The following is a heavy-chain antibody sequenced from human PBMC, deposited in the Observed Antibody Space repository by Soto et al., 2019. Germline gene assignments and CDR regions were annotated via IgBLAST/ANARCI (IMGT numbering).Heavy chain of an antibody. CDR2: IRSKAYGGTT. CDR1: GFTFGDYA. V-gene: IGHV3-49*03. D-gene: IGHD3-10*01. Sequence: GGSLRLSCTASGFTFGDYAMSWFRQAPGKGLEWVGFIRSKAYGGTTEYAASVTGRFTISRDDSKSIAYLQMNSLKTEDTAVYYCTRQDYYGSGSPNFDYWGQGTLVTVSS. CDR3: TRQDYYGSGSPNFDY. J-gene: IGHJ4*02.